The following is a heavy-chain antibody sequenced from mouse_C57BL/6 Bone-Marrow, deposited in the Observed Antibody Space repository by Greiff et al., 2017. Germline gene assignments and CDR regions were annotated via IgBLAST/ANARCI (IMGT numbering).Heavy chain of an antibody. CDR1: GYTFTSYG. V-gene: IGHV1-81*01. Sequence: VQLQQSGAELARPGASVKLSCKASGYTFTSYGISWVKQRTGQGLEWIGEIYPRSGNTYYNEKFKGKATLTADKSSSTAYMKLRSLTSEDTAVYYCARDGDDYDVDYWGQGTTLTVSS. CDR3: ARDGDDYDVDY. J-gene: IGHJ2*01. D-gene: IGHD2-4*01. CDR2: IYPRSGNT.